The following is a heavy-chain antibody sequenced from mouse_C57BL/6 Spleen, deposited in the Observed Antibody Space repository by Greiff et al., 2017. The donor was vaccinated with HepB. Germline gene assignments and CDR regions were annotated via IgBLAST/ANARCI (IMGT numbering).Heavy chain of an antibody. CDR1: GFSLTSYA. V-gene: IGHV2-9-1*01. D-gene: IGHD2-4*01. CDR3: ARNGPIYYDYDGGWYFDV. J-gene: IGHJ1*03. CDR2: IWTGGGT. Sequence: QVQLKESGPGLVAPSQSLSITCTVSGFSLTSYAISWVRQPPGKGLEWLGVIWTGGGTNYNSALKSRLSISKDNSKSQVFLKMNSLQTDDTARYYCARNGPIYYDYDGGWYFDVWGTGTTVTVSS.